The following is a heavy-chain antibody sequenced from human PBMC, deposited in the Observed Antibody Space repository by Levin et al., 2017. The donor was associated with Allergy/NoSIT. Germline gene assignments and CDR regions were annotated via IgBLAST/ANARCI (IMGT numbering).Heavy chain of an antibody. Sequence: SVKVSCKASGGTFSSYAISWVRQAPGQGLEWMGGIIPIFGTANYAQKFQGRVTITADESTSTAYMELSSLRSEDTAVYYCARVLLHLGSFDIWGQGTMVTVSS. D-gene: IGHD2-21*01. CDR3: ARVLLHLGSFDI. V-gene: IGHV1-69*13. J-gene: IGHJ3*02. CDR1: GGTFSSYA. CDR2: IIPIFGTA.